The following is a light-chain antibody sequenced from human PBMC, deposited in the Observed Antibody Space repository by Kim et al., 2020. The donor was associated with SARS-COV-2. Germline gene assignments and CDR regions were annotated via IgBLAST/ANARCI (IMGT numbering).Light chain of an antibody. Sequence: SSELTQVPAVSAALGQTVRITCQGDSPRSYYASWYQQKPGQAPVLVIYGKNKRPSGFPDRFSGSSSGNTASSTITGAQAEDEADYYCNSRDSRGNHLWVF. CDR3: NSRDSRGNHLWV. J-gene: IGLJ3*02. V-gene: IGLV3-19*01. CDR2: GKN. CDR1: SPRSYY.